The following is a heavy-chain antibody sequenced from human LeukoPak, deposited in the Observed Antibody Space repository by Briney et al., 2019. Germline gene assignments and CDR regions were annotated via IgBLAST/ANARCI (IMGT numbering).Heavy chain of an antibody. Sequence: PGGSLRLSCAASGFTFSSYWMSWVRRAPGKGLEWVANIKQDGSEKYYVDSVKGRFTISRDNAKNSLYLQMNSLRAEDTAVYYCARDRWFVELSGGFDYWGQGTLVTVSS. J-gene: IGHJ4*02. CDR2: IKQDGSEK. CDR1: GFTFSSYW. CDR3: ARDRWFVELSGGFDY. D-gene: IGHD3-10*01. V-gene: IGHV3-7*01.